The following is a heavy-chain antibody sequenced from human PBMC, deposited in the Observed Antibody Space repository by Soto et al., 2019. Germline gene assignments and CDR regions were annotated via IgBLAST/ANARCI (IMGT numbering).Heavy chain of an antibody. D-gene: IGHD3-3*01. CDR1: GYTFTSYA. V-gene: IGHV1-3*01. CDR3: ARAPDYDFWSGYFLAY. Sequence: ASVKVSCKASGYTFTSYAMHWVRQAPGQRLEWMGWINAGNGNTKYSQKFQGRVTITRDTSASTAYMELSSLRSEDTAVYYCARAPDYDFWSGYFLAYWGQGTLVTVSS. J-gene: IGHJ4*02. CDR2: INAGNGNT.